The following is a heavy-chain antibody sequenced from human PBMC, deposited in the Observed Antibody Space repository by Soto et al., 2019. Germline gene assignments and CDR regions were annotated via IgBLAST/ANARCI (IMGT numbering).Heavy chain of an antibody. V-gene: IGHV1-18*01. D-gene: IGHD3-10*01. CDR1: GFTFTSYA. J-gene: IGHJ4*02. CDR2: ISAYNDNT. CDR3: AGGWFGEFVSYFHY. Sequence: QVQLVQSGAEVKKPGASVKVSCRASGFTFTSYAISWVRQAPGQGLEWMGWISAYNDNTNYAQKVQGRVTMTTDTSTSTAYMELRSLRSADTAVYYCAGGWFGEFVSYFHYCGQGALVTVSS.